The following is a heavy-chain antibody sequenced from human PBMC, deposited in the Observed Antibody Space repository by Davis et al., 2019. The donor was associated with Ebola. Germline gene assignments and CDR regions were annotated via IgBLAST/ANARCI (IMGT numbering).Heavy chain of an antibody. CDR1: GGSSSSYY. CDR2: IYYSGST. J-gene: IGHJ6*02. CDR3: ARLAGSWYYYSLDV. D-gene: IGHD6-13*01. V-gene: IGHV4-59*01. Sequence: MPSETLSLTCTVSGGSSSSYYWSWIRQPPGKGLEWIGYIYYSGSTNYNPSLKSRVTISLDTSKNQLSLKLTSVTAADTAVYFCARLAGSWYYYSLDVWGQGTTVTVSS.